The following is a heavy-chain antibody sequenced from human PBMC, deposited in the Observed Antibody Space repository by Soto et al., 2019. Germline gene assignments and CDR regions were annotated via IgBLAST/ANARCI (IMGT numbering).Heavy chain of an antibody. Sequence: EVQLLESGGGLVQPGGSLRLSCAASGFTFNNYAMTWVRQAPGKGLEWVSAISGGGDTTYYADSVKVRFTVSRDGSKNTLYLQMSSLRAEDTALYYCAKGRGGSGSLTPRVDFWGQGTLVTVSS. V-gene: IGHV3-23*01. D-gene: IGHD3-10*01. J-gene: IGHJ4*02. CDR3: AKGRGGSGSLTPRVDF. CDR2: ISGGGDTT. CDR1: GFTFNNYA.